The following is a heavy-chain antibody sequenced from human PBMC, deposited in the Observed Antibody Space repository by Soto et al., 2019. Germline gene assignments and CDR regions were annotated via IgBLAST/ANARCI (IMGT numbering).Heavy chain of an antibody. CDR1: GFTFTDFY. D-gene: IGHD4-4*01. V-gene: IGHV3-7*03. CDR3: AGWGGHDYNY. Sequence: EVQLVQSGGGLVQPGGSLRLSCVASGFTFTDFYMNWVRQAPGKGLEWVAKIRPDGSETNYVESVKGRFTTSRDNAKNSLFLQMNSLRADDTAVYYCAGWGGHDYNYWGQGILVTVSS. CDR2: IRPDGSET. J-gene: IGHJ4*02.